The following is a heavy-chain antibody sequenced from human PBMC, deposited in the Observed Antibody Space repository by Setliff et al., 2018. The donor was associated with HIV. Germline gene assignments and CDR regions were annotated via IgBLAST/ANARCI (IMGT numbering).Heavy chain of an antibody. CDR3: ARGLMSYNFWGGRNDYHYMDV. D-gene: IGHD3-3*01. J-gene: IGHJ6*03. CDR1: GGSFSGYY. V-gene: IGHV4-34*01. Sequence: SETLSLTCAVYGGSFSGYYWSWIRQPPGKGLEWIGEINHSGSTNYNPSLKSRVTISVDTSKNQFSLKLNSVTAADTAVHYCARGLMSYNFWGGRNDYHYMDVWGKGTTVTAP. CDR2: INHSGST.